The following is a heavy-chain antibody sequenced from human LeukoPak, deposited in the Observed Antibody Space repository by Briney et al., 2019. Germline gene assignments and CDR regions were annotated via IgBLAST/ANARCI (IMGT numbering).Heavy chain of an antibody. CDR2: FWHTGST. CDR1: GDSISSYS. D-gene: IGHD3-22*01. J-gene: IGHJ6*02. CDR3: ARDTSGYYEYYYGMDV. V-gene: IGHV4-59*01. Sequence: SETLSLTCTVSGDSISSYSWSWIRQPPGKGLEWIGYFWHTGSTSYNPSLKSRVTISVDTSKNQISLNLRSVTAADTAVYYCARDTSGYYEYYYGMDVWGQGTTVTVSS.